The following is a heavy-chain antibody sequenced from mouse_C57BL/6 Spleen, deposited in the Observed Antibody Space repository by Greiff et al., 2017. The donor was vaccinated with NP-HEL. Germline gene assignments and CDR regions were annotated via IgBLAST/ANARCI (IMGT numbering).Heavy chain of an antibody. CDR2: INTYNGGT. Sequence: VQLQQSGPVLVKPGASVKMSCKASGYTFTDYYMNWVKQSHGKSLEWIGVINTYNGGTSYNQKFKGKATLTVDKSSSTAYMELNSLTSEDSAVYYCAKRATGVATGDMDYWGQGTSVTVSS. CDR1: GYTFTDYY. J-gene: IGHJ4*01. V-gene: IGHV1-19*01. D-gene: IGHD1-1*01. CDR3: AKRATGVATGDMDY.